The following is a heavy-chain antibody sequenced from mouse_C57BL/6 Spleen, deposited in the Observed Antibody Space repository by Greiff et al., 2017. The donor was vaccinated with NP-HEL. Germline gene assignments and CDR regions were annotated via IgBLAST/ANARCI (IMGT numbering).Heavy chain of an antibody. V-gene: IGHV1-69*01. CDR3: ARFYDGYYVFDY. D-gene: IGHD2-3*01. CDR2: IDPSDSYP. J-gene: IGHJ2*01. CDR1: GYTFTSYW. Sequence: QVQLQQPGAELVMPGASVKLSCKASGYTFTSYWMHWVKQRPGQGLEWIGEIDPSDSYPNYNQKFKGKSTLTVDKSSSTAYMQLSSLTSEDSAVYYCARFYDGYYVFDYWGQGTTLTVSS.